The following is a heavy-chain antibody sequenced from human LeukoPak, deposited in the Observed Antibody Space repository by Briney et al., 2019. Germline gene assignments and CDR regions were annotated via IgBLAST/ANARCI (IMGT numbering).Heavy chain of an antibody. J-gene: IGHJ6*03. D-gene: IGHD4-23*01. CDR1: GGTFSSYA. CDR2: IIPIFGTA. Sequence: GASVKVSCKASGGTFSSYAISWVRQAPGQGLEWMGGIIPIFGTANYAQKFQGRVTITTDESTSTAYMELSSLRSEDTAVYYCARGDPGGNPSYYYYYCMDVWGKGTTVTVSS. CDR3: ARGDPGGNPSYYYYYCMDV. V-gene: IGHV1-69*05.